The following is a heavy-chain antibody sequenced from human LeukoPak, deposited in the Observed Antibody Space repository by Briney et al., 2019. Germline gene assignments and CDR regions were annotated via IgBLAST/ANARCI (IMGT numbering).Heavy chain of an antibody. V-gene: IGHV4-59*01. CDR1: GGSISSYY. CDR3: ARVGNYGSGSYYLRYYYYYMDV. CDR2: IYYSGST. Sequence: SETLSLTCTVSGGSISSYYWSWIRQPPGRGLEWIGYIYYSGSTNYNPSLKSRVTISVDTSKNQFSLKLSSVTAADTAVYYCARVGNYGSGSYYLRYYYYYMDVWGKGTTVTVSS. D-gene: IGHD3-10*01. J-gene: IGHJ6*03.